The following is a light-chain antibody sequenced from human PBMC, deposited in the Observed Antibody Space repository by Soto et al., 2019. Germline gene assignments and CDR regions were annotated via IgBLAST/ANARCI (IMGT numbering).Light chain of an antibody. V-gene: IGKV3-20*01. Sequence: GRSQSPAPLSLSPGVRATLSCRASQSVSRRYLAWYQQKTGQAPRLLSYGASIRATGIPDRFSSSGSGTDFTPTISILAPEDFTVYYYQHPSTSPIPFGQRTRPAV. CDR3: QHPSTSPIP. J-gene: IGKJ5*01. CDR1: QSVSRRY. CDR2: GAS.